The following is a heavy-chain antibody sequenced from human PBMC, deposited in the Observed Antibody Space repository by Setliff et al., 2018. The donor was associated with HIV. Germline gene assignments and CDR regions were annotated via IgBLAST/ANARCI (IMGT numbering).Heavy chain of an antibody. Sequence: GGSLRLSCAAFGFTFSDLWMSWVRQAPGKGLEWVSAISGSGGSTYYADSVKGRFTISRDNSKNTLYLQMNSLRAEDTAVYYCAKTWIQLWATEDYWGQGTLVTVSS. V-gene: IGHV3-23*01. CDR2: ISGSGGST. CDR3: AKTWIQLWATEDY. D-gene: IGHD5-18*01. CDR1: GFTFSDLW. J-gene: IGHJ4*02.